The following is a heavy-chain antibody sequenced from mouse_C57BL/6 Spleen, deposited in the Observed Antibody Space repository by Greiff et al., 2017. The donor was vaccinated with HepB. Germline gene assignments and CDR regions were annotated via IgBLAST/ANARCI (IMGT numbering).Heavy chain of an antibody. CDR1: GYTFTSYW. CDR2: IDPSDSYT. D-gene: IGHD2-3*01. Sequence: QVQLQQPGAELVMPGASVKLSCKASGYTFTSYWMHWVKQRPGQGLEWIGEIDPSDSYTNYNQKLKGKSTLTVDKSSSTAYMQLSSLTSEDSAVYYCARRDGLYYFDYWGQGTTLTVSS. V-gene: IGHV1-69*01. CDR3: ARRDGLYYFDY. J-gene: IGHJ2*01.